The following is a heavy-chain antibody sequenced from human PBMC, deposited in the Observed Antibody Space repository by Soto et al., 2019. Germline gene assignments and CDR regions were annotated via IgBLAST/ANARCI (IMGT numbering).Heavy chain of an antibody. D-gene: IGHD2-15*01. CDR3: TRGEDNYCSPRMDV. V-gene: IGHV3-49*03. Sequence: GGSLRLSCTTSGFTFGDYDMSWIRQAPGKGLEWVGVLRSKAYVRTTHYAACVKGRFTNAGDDCISIAYLQMNSLKTEDTAVYYCTRGEDNYCSPRMDVWGQGTTVTVSS. CDR1: GFTFGDYD. CDR2: LRSKAYVRTT. J-gene: IGHJ6*02.